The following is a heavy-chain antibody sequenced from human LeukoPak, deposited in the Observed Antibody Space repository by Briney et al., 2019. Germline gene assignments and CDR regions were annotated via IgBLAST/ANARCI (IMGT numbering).Heavy chain of an antibody. CDR2: ISSSSSYI. Sequence: GGSLRLSCAASGFTFSSYSMNWVRQAPGKGLEWVSSISSSSSYIYYADSVKGRFTISRDNAKNSLYLQMNSLRAEDTAVYYCARTDTAMVTYYYVDVWGKGTTVTVSS. CDR1: GFTFSSYS. CDR3: ARTDTAMVTYYYVDV. V-gene: IGHV3-21*01. D-gene: IGHD5-18*01. J-gene: IGHJ6*03.